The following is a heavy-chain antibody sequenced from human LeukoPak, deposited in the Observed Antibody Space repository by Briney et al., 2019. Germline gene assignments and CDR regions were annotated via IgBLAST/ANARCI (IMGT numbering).Heavy chain of an antibody. Sequence: ASVKVSCKASGCTFTSYGISWVLQAPGQGLEWMGWISAYNGNTNYAQKLQGRVTMTTDTSTSTAYMELRSLRSDDTAVYYCARVAIVVVVAATPRGNWFDPWGQGTLVTVSS. D-gene: IGHD2-15*01. CDR1: GCTFTSYG. CDR2: ISAYNGNT. J-gene: IGHJ5*02. V-gene: IGHV1-18*01. CDR3: ARVAIVVVVAATPRGNWFDP.